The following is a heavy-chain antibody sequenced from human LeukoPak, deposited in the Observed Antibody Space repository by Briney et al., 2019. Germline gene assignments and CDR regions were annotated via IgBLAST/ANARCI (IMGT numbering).Heavy chain of an antibody. CDR1: GGSMSDSIT. V-gene: IGHV4/OR15-8*01. CDR2: IHDDGRT. CDR3: AKVLTAAGLDL. Sequence: PSETLSLTCSVSGGSMSDSITWGWVRQPPGKGLEWLVNIHDDGRTAPNPSLRSRLTISQDRSKNQFSLKVSSVTAADTAFYYCAKVLTAAGLDLWGQGILVTVSS. D-gene: IGHD6-25*01. J-gene: IGHJ5*02.